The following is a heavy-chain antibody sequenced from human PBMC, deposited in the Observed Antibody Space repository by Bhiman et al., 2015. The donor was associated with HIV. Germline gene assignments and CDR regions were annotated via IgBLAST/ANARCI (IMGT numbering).Heavy chain of an antibody. CDR1: GFTFNDYY. Sequence: QVQLVESGGGLVKPGGSLRLSCAASGFTFNDYYMSWLRQAPGKGLEWVSYIGSSDSTKSYADSVKGRFTISRDNARNSLYLQMDSLRAEDTAVYYCARDCGSDCYVFAYWGQGTLVTVSS. V-gene: IGHV3-11*04. J-gene: IGHJ4*02. D-gene: IGHD2-21*01. CDR2: IGSSDSTK. CDR3: ARDCGSDCYVFAY.